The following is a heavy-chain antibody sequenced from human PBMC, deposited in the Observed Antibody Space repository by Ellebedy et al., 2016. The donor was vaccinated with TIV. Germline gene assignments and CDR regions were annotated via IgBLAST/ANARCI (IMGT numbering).Heavy chain of an antibody. V-gene: IGHV4-39*07. CDR2: IYHSGST. CDR1: GGSISSGTYF. CDR3: TRGGRSYSDS. J-gene: IGHJ4*02. D-gene: IGHD2-15*01. Sequence: SETLSLTCNVSGGSISSGTYFWAWIRQPPGKGLEWIGRIYHSGSTYYNPPLKSRVTISLDTSKNQFSLKLSAVTAADTAMYYCTRGGRSYSDSWGQGTLVTVSS.